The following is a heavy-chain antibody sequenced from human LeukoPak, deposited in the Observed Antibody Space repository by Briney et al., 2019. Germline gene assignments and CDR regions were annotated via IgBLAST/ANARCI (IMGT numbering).Heavy chain of an antibody. J-gene: IGHJ4*02. CDR1: GFTFSDYY. CDR3: AREIVSAVAGNFDS. V-gene: IGHV3-11*04. CDR2: ISSSGSTK. D-gene: IGHD6-19*01. Sequence: GSLRLSCAASGFTFSDYYMSWIRQAPGKGLEWVSYISSSGSTKYYADSVKGRFTISRDNAKNSLYLEMNSLRAEDTAVYYCAREIVSAVAGNFDSWGQGTLVTVSS.